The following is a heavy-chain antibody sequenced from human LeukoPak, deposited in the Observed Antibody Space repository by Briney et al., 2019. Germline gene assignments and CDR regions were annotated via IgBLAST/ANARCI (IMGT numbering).Heavy chain of an antibody. D-gene: IGHD6-13*01. Sequence: SGPALVKPTQTLTLTCTFSGFSLSASGMCVSWIRQPPGKALEWLAVIYWDDDKRYSPSLKSRLTITKDTSKNQVVLTMTNMDPVDTATYYCALSPDIAAAGIMSWFDPWGQGTLVTASS. CDR1: GFSLSASGMC. CDR3: ALSPDIAAAGIMSWFDP. CDR2: IYWDDDK. J-gene: IGHJ5*02. V-gene: IGHV2-5*08.